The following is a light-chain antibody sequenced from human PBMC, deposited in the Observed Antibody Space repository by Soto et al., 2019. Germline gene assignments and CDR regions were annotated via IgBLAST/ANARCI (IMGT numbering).Light chain of an antibody. CDR3: QQSYSTPLT. J-gene: IGKJ5*01. CDR1: QSISSF. V-gene: IGKV1-39*01. Sequence: DIQMTQSPSSLSASVGYRVTITCRASQSISSFLNWYQHKPGKAPKLLIYAASSLQSGVPSRFSGSGSGTDFTLTISSLQPEDFATYYCQQSYSTPLTFGGGTRLEIK. CDR2: AAS.